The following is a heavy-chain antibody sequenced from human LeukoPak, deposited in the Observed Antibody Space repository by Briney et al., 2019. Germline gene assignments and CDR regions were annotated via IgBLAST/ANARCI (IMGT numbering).Heavy chain of an antibody. J-gene: IGHJ2*01. D-gene: IGHD1-26*01. CDR1: GGSISSYY. CDR3: ARVPVGATYWYFDL. Sequence: SETLSLTCTVSGGSISSYYWSWIRQPPGKGLEWIGYIYYSGSTNYNPSLKSRVTISVDTSKNQFSLKLSSVTAADTAVYYCARVPVGATYWYFDLWGRGTLVTVSS. CDR2: IYYSGST. V-gene: IGHV4-59*01.